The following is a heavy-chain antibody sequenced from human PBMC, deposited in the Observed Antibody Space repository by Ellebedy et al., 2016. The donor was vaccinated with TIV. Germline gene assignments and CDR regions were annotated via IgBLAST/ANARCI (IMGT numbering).Heavy chain of an antibody. CDR3: AKAPVGSCSGATCYPFDY. Sequence: GESLKISCAASGFTVSSNYMSWVRQAPGKGLEWVSVIYSGGSTYYADSVKGRFTISRDNSKNTLYLQMNSLRAEDTAVYYCAKAPVGSCSGATCYPFDYWGQGTLVTVSS. D-gene: IGHD2-15*01. CDR2: IYSGGST. CDR1: GFTVSSNY. V-gene: IGHV3-53*01. J-gene: IGHJ4*02.